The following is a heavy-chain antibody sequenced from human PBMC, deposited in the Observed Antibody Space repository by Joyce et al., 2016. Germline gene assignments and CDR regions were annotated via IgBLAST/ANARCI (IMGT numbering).Heavy chain of an antibody. CDR1: GFSFSGYY. CDR2: INPDRGDT. J-gene: IGHJ4*02. V-gene: IGHV1-2*02. Sequence: QVQLVQSGAEVKNPGASVKVSCKASGFSFSGYYIHWVRQAPGQGLELMGWINPDRGDTIYAQKFQGRVTMTRDTSISTVYLELGRLTSDDTALYYCAREYGGTFYFDYWGQVTLVTVSS. CDR3: AREYGGTFYFDY. D-gene: IGHD4-23*01.